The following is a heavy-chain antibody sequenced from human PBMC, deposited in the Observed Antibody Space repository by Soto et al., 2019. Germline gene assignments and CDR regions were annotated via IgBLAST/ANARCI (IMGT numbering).Heavy chain of an antibody. CDR1: GYTFSSYA. CDR3: ARDTGYGTFDF. CDR2: INAGDGNT. D-gene: IGHD3-9*01. Sequence: ASVKVSCKASGYTFSSYAMHWVRQAPGQRLEWMGWINAGDGNTKSSQKFQDRVTISRDTSARTAYMELTSLRSEDTAVYYCARDTGYGTFDFWGQGTLVTVSS. J-gene: IGHJ4*02. V-gene: IGHV1-3*01.